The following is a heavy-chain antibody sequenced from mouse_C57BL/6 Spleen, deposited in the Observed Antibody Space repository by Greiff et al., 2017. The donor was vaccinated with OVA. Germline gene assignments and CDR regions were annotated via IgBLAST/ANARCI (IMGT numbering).Heavy chain of an antibody. CDR3: ARVDYGKGFDY. CDR2: IYPGDGDT. D-gene: IGHD2-1*01. V-gene: IGHV1-82*01. Sequence: QVQLQQSGPELVKPGASVKISCKASGYAFSSSWMNWVKQRPGKGLEWIGRIYPGDGDTNYNGKFKGKATLTADKSSSTAYMQLSSLTSEDSAVYFCARVDYGKGFDYWGQGTTLTVSS. J-gene: IGHJ2*01. CDR1: GYAFSSSW.